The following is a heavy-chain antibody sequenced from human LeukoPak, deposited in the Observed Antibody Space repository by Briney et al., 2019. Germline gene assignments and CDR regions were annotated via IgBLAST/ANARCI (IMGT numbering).Heavy chain of an antibody. CDR3: AGGGDFDY. CDR1: GFRLRISF. CDR2: TSRPSESI. Sequence: PGGSLRLSCADPGFRLRISFMYCVRQALGRGLDCVSTTSRPSESIHDTDSVRRRFAISRDNAKNSLSLQTNSMRAEDTAVSFCAGGGDFDYWGQGILITVSA. D-gene: IGHD3-16*01. J-gene: IGHJ4*02. V-gene: IGHV3-21*01.